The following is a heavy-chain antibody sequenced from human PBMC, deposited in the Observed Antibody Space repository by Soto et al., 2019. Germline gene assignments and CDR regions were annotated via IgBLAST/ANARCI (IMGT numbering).Heavy chain of an antibody. J-gene: IGHJ3*02. CDR1: GGSISGSSYY. CDR3: ARQDIVAIRRAFDI. V-gene: IGHV4-39*01. Sequence: SETLSLTCTVSGGSISGSSYYWGWIRQPPGKGLEWIGSIYYSGSTYYNPSLKSRVTISVDTSKNQFSLKLSSVTAADTAVYYCARQDIVAIRRAFDIWGQGTMVTVSS. CDR2: IYYSGST. D-gene: IGHD5-12*01.